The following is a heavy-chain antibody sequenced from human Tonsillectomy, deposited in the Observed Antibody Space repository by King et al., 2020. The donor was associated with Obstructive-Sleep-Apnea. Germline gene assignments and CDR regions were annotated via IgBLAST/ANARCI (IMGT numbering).Heavy chain of an antibody. V-gene: IGHV3-23*04. CDR1: GFTFSSYA. Sequence: VQLVESGGGLVQPGGSLRLSCAASGFTFSSYAMSWVRQAPGKGLEWVSAISGSGGSTYYADSVKGRFTISRDNSKNTLYLQMNSLRAEDTAVYYCAKDESRHTYYYDSSGYWTSDGMDVWGQGTTVTVSS. CDR2: ISGSGGST. J-gene: IGHJ6*02. D-gene: IGHD3-22*01. CDR3: AKDESRHTYYYDSSGYWTSDGMDV.